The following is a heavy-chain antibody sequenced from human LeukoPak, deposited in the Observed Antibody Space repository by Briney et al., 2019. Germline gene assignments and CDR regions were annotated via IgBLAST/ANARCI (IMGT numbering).Heavy chain of an antibody. Sequence: PGGSLRLSCAASGFTFSSYRMSWVRQAPGKGLEWVANIKEDASEKYYVDSVKGRFTISRDNARNSLYLQMNSLRAEDTAVYYCARGSLIAVAPGDYWGQGTLVTVSS. CDR2: IKEDASEK. CDR1: GFTFSSYR. J-gene: IGHJ4*02. CDR3: ARGSLIAVAPGDY. V-gene: IGHV3-7*01. D-gene: IGHD6-19*01.